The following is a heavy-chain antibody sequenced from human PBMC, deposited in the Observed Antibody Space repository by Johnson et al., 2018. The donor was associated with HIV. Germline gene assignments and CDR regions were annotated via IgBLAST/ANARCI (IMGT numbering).Heavy chain of an antibody. V-gene: IGHV3-30*04. D-gene: IGHD6-19*01. CDR2: LSYDGSKK. Sequence: VQLVESGGGVVQPGTSLRLSCAASKFSFSGYAMYWVRQAPGEGLEWVAVLSYDGSKKFYADSVKGRFTISRDNSKNTLYLQLNSLRAEDTAVYYCGALAGIVSAFDIWGQGTMVTVSS. CDR3: GALAGIVSAFDI. CDR1: KFSFSGYA. J-gene: IGHJ3*02.